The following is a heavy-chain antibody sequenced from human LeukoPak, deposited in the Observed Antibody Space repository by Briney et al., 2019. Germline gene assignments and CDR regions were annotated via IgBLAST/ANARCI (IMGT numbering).Heavy chain of an antibody. CDR2: MHHSGTT. CDR1: GYSIRSGYY. CDR3: ARVWFGELLPADY. D-gene: IGHD3-10*01. V-gene: IGHV4-38-2*02. J-gene: IGHJ4*02. Sequence: PSETLSLTCTVSGYSIRSGYYWGWVRQPPGKGLEWIGSMHHSGTTYYNPSLKSRVTISVDTSKNQFSLKLSSVTAADTAVYYCARVWFGELLPADYWGQGTLVTVSS.